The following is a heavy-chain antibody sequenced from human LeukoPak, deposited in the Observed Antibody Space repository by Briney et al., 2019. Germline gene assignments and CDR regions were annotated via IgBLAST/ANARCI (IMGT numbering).Heavy chain of an antibody. D-gene: IGHD4-17*01. CDR3: ATRGDYGDYWYYFDY. CDR2: IYSGGSGGST. CDR1: GFTVSSNY. Sequence: GGSLRLSCAASGFTVSSNYMSWVRQAPGKGLEWVSVIYSGGSGGSTYYADSVKGRFTISRDNSKNTLYLQMNSLRAEDTAVCYCATRGDYGDYWYYFDYWGQGTLVTVSS. V-gene: IGHV3-53*01. J-gene: IGHJ4*02.